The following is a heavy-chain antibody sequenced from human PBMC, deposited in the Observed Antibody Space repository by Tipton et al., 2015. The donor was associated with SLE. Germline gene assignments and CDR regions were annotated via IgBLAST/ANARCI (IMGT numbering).Heavy chain of an antibody. CDR3: ARERAAVAGTMVAFDI. Sequence: SLRLSCAASGFTFSSYAMHWVRQVPGKGLEWVANIKQDGSEKYYVDSVKGRFTISRDNAKNSLYLQMNSLRAEDTAVYYCARERAAVAGTMVAFDIWGQGTMVTVSS. CDR2: IKQDGSEK. V-gene: IGHV3-7*01. J-gene: IGHJ3*02. CDR1: GFTFSSYA. D-gene: IGHD6-19*01.